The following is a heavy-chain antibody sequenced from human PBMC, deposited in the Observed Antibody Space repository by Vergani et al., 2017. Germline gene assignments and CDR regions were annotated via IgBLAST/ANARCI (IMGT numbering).Heavy chain of an antibody. CDR2: ISSDGGST. CDR1: GFTFSSFA. CDR3: AGPQGTSAYYYGGFDY. V-gene: IGHV3-23*04. J-gene: IGHJ4*02. D-gene: IGHD3-22*01. Sequence: VQLVESGGGVVQPGRSLRLSCAASGFTFSSFAMTWVRQAPGKGLEWVSTISSDGGSTYYADSVKGRFTISRDKSKNTLSLQMNSLTAEDTAIYYCAGPQGTSAYYYGGFDYWGQGILVTVSS.